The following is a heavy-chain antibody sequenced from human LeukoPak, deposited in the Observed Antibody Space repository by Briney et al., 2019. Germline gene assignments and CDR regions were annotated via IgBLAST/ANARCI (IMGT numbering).Heavy chain of an antibody. CDR3: ARDPTHDYGDPYYFDY. Sequence: PSETLSLTCAVYGGSFSSYYWSWIRQPAGKGLEWIGRIYTSGSTNYNPSLKSRVTMSVDTSKNQFSLKLSSVTAADTAVYYCARDPTHDYGDPYYFDYWGQGTLVTVSS. D-gene: IGHD4-17*01. CDR2: IYTSGST. V-gene: IGHV4-4*07. CDR1: GGSFSSYY. J-gene: IGHJ4*02.